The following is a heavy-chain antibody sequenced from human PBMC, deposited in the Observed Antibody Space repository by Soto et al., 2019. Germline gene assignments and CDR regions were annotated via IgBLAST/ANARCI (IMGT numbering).Heavy chain of an antibody. CDR1: GYSFTSYW. Sequence: GESLNISCKGSGYSFTSYWIGWVRQMPGKGLGWMGIIYPGDSDTRYSPSFQGQVTISADKSISTAYLQWSSLKASDTAMYYCARIVPYFDWLAPCFEYWGQGTRVTICS. V-gene: IGHV5-51*01. CDR3: ARIVPYFDWLAPCFEY. D-gene: IGHD3-9*01. CDR2: IYPGDSDT. J-gene: IGHJ4*02.